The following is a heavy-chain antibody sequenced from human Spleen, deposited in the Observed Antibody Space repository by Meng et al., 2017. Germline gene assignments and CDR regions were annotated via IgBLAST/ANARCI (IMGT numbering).Heavy chain of an antibody. CDR1: GVTFSGSD. Sequence: GESLKISCAVSGVTFSGSDIHWVRQASGKGLEWVGRIETKPNNYATSYGESLRGRFTISRDDSKNIAYLQMNSLRAEDTAVYYCARGGFVDTAMVIDYWGQGTLVTVSS. CDR2: IETKPNNYAT. J-gene: IGHJ4*02. CDR3: ARGGFVDTAMVIDY. V-gene: IGHV3-73*01. D-gene: IGHD5-18*01.